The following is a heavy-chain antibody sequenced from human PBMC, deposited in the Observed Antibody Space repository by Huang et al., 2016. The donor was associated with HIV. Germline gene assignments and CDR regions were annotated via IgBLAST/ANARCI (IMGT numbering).Heavy chain of an antibody. D-gene: IGHD3-10*01. V-gene: IGHV4-39*01. J-gene: IGHJ6*03. CDR2: LYHKGST. Sequence: QLLLQESGPGLVKPSEALALTCAVSGGSIRSSDYHGGWIRPPPGKGLGWIWSLYHKGSTHDSPSLKSRVTIAVDTSRNLFFLNLTAMTAADTAVYYCARHREGPVAYYSGWGSHLNYMDVWGRGRTVVVSS. CDR3: ARHREGPVAYYSGWGSHLNYMDV. CDR1: GGSIRSSDYH.